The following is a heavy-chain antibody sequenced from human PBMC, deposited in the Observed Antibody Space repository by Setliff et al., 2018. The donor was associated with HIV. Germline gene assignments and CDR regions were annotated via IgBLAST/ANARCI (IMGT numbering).Heavy chain of an antibody. CDR2: LIPILGIA. CDR1: GGAFSGYA. V-gene: IGHV1-69*10. CDR3: AKGYYHDSRGYPTGPAFDI. Sequence: GASVKVSFKASGGAFSGYALSWVRQAPGQGLEWMGGLIPILGIAQYAQKFHGRVTISADTSTTTACLEVSSLRSEDTAVYYCAKGYYHDSRGYPTGPAFDIWGQGTMVTVSS. J-gene: IGHJ3*02. D-gene: IGHD3-22*01.